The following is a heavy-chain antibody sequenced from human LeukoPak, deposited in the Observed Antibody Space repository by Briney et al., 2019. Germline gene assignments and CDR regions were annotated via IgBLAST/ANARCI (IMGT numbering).Heavy chain of an antibody. D-gene: IGHD3-3*01. CDR1: GFTSSSYA. V-gene: IGHV3-23*01. J-gene: IGHJ4*02. CDR3: AKTYYNFWSGYFDY. CDR2: ISGGGGST. Sequence: PGASLRLSCAASGFTSSSYAMSWVRHAPGKGLEWVSAISGGGGSTYYADSVKGRFTISRDNSKNTLYLQMNSLRAEDTAVYYCAKTYYNFWSGYFDYWGQGTLVTVSS.